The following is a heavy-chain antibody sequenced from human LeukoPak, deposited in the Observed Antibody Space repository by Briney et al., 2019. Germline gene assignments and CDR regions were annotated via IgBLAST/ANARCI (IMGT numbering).Heavy chain of an antibody. D-gene: IGHD2-2*01. Sequence: SETLSLTCTVSGGSVSSGSYYWSWIRQPPGKGLEWSGYIYYSGSTNYNPSLKSRVTISVDTSKNQFSLKLSSVTAADTAVYYCASGGGVVVPAAFYYYGMDVWGKGTTVTVSS. CDR2: IYYSGST. J-gene: IGHJ6*04. V-gene: IGHV4-61*01. CDR3: ASGGGVVVPAAFYYYGMDV. CDR1: GGSVSSGSYY.